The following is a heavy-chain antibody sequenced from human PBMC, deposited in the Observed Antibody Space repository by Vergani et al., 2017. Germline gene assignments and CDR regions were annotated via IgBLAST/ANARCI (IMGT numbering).Heavy chain of an antibody. CDR3: ARSFGYITSPGRFDP. Sequence: QVQLVESGPGLVTPSETLSLTCTVSGSSLSSYYWNWIRQPAGEGLEWVGRVCHTGTADYNPSLNSRGTLSVDTSKNQVSLKLTSVTAADTAIYYCARSFGYITSPGRFDPWGQGTLVVVSS. V-gene: IGHV4-4*07. CDR1: GSSLSSYY. J-gene: IGHJ5*02. CDR2: VCHTGTA. D-gene: IGHD2-2*01.